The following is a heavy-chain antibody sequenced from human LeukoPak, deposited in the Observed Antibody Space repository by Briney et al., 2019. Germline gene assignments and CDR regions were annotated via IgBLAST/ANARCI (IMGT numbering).Heavy chain of an antibody. V-gene: IGHV7-4-1*02. D-gene: IGHD2-2*01. CDR3: ARDNSGVVPAAPDY. Sequence: ASVKVSCKASGYTFTSYAMSWVRQAPGQGLEWMGWINTNTGNPTYAQGFTGRFVFSLDTSVSTAYLQISSLKAEDTAVYYCARDNSGVVPAAPDYWGQGTLVTVSS. J-gene: IGHJ4*02. CDR2: INTNTGNP. CDR1: GYTFTSYA.